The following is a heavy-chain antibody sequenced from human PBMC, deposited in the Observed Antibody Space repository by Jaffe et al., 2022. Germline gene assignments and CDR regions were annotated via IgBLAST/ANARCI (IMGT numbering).Heavy chain of an antibody. V-gene: IGHV3-30*02. CDR1: GFTFSRSA. CDR2: IRFDGSEK. Sequence: QVQLVESGGGVVQPGGSLRLSCAASGFTFSRSAMHWGRQSPGKGLEWVAFIRFDGSEKLYADSVKGRFTISRDDSKNTVYLQMNSLRVEDTALYYCAKDHGVGGGSIWGQGTMVTVSS. J-gene: IGHJ3*02. D-gene: IGHD1-26*01. CDR3: AKDHGVGGGSI.